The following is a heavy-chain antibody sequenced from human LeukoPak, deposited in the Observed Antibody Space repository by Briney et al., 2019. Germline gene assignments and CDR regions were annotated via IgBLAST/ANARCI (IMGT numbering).Heavy chain of an antibody. CDR3: ARDGGDVLLWFGEPKGGNWFDP. J-gene: IGHJ5*02. CDR2: INPNSGGT. D-gene: IGHD3-10*01. Sequence: GASVKVSCKASGYTFTGYYMHWVRQAPGQGLEWMGRINPNSGGTNYAQKFQGRVTMTRDTSISTAYMELSRLRPDDTAVYYCARDGGDVLLWFGEPKGGNWFDPWGQGTLVTVSS. CDR1: GYTFTGYY. V-gene: IGHV1-2*06.